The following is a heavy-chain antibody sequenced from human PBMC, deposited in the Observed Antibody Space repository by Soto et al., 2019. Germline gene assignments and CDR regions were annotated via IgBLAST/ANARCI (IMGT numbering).Heavy chain of an antibody. CDR3: AHMTISYYGSGSYYPLFDY. CDR2: TYWDDDR. D-gene: IGHD3-10*01. CDR1: GFSLTTNGVG. J-gene: IGHJ4*02. Sequence: QITLKESGPTLVKPTQTLTLTCTFSGFSLTTNGVGVAWIRQPPGKALEWLALTYWDDDRRYSPSLKSRLTITKDTPKNQVVLTMTNMDPVDTGTYYCAHMTISYYGSGSYYPLFDYWGQGTLVTVSS. V-gene: IGHV2-5*02.